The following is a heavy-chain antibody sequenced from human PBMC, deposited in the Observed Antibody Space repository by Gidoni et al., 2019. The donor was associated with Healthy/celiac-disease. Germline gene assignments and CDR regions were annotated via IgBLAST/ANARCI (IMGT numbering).Heavy chain of an antibody. V-gene: IGHV3-30*18. CDR3: AKLEYQLLA. Sequence: QVQQVESGGGVVQPERSLRLSCAASGFTFRSYGMHWVGQAPGKGLEWVAVISYDGSNKYYADSVKGRFTIARDNSKNTLYLQMNSMRAEDTAVYYCAKLEYQLLAWGQGTLVTVSS. J-gene: IGHJ5*02. CDR1: GFTFRSYG. CDR2: ISYDGSNK. D-gene: IGHD2-2*01.